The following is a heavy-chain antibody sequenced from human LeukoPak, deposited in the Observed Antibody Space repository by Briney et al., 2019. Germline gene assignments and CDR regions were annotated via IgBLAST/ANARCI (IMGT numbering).Heavy chain of an antibody. D-gene: IGHD3-10*01. CDR1: EFTFSNYG. V-gene: IGHV3-48*04. CDR2: ISSGASTI. J-gene: IGHJ4*02. CDR3: ARVGSGYYFDY. Sequence: GGSLRLSCAASEFTFSNYGMSWVRQAPGKGLEWVSYISSGASTIYYADSVKGRFTISRDNAKNSLYLQMNSLRAEDTAVYYCARVGSGYYFDYWGQGTLVTVSS.